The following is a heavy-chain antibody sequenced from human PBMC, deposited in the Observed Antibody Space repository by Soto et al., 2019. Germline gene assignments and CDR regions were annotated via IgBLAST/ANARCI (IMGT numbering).Heavy chain of an antibody. CDR1: GFTFSSHS. J-gene: IGHJ4*02. D-gene: IGHD4-17*01. V-gene: IGHV3-21*01. CDR3: ARDSKATTVTGTSFDY. CDR2: ISSGSSYI. Sequence: GSLRLSCAASGFTFSSHSMNWVRQAPGKGLEWVSSISSGSSYIYYADSVKGRFTMSRDNAKNSLFLQMNSLRAEDTALYYCARDSKATTVTGTSFDYWGQGSLVTVSS.